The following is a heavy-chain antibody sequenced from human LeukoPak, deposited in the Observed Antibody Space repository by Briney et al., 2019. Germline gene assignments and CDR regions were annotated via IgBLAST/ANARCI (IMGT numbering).Heavy chain of an antibody. V-gene: IGHV3-48*01. D-gene: IGHD4-11*01. J-gene: IGHJ4*02. CDR1: GFTFSSYS. CDR2: ISSSSSTI. CDR3: AREIDYLFDY. Sequence: GGSLRLSCAASGFTFSSYSMNWVRQAPGKGLEWVSYISSSSSTIYYADSVKGRFTISRDNSKNTLYLQMNSLRAEDTAVYYCAREIDYLFDYWGQGTLVTVSS.